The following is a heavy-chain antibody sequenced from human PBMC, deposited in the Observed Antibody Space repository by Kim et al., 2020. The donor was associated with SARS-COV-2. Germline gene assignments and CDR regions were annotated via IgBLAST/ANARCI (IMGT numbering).Heavy chain of an antibody. CDR1: GYTFSSYG. D-gene: IGHD2-2*01. CDR2: ISAYNGNT. CDR3: ARDDCTRTTCYAY. Sequence: ASVKVSCRTSGYTFSSYGITWVRQAPGQGLEGIGWISAYNGNTNYAQKLQGRVTMTTDTSTSTAYMELRSLRSDDTAVYYCARDDCTRTTCYAYWGQGTLVNVSS. J-gene: IGHJ4*02. V-gene: IGHV1-18*01.